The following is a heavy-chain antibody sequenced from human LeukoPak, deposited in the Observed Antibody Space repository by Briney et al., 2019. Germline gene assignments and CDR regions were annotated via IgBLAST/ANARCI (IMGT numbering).Heavy chain of an antibody. J-gene: IGHJ4*02. D-gene: IGHD1-26*01. Sequence: GGSLRLSCAASGFTFSSYSMNWVRQAPGKGLEWVSHITASGTAMFYADSVKGRFTIFRDNAKNSLYLQMNSLRDEDAAVYYCASSGSYRFDYWGQGTLVTVSS. CDR1: GFTFSSYS. CDR2: ITASGTAM. V-gene: IGHV3-48*02. CDR3: ASSGSYRFDY.